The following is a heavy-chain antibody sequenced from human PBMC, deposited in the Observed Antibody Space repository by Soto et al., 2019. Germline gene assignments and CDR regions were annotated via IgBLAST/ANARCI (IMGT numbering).Heavy chain of an antibody. V-gene: IGHV1-2*02. CDR3: ARRYVCCYGSGTGPYYYGMDV. D-gene: IGHD3-10*01. J-gene: IGHJ6*02. CDR1: GYTFTGYY. CDR2: INPNSGGT. Sequence: ASVKVSCKASGYTFTGYYMHWVRQAPGQGLEWMGWINPNSGGTNYAQKFQSRVTMTRDTSISTAYMELSRLRSDDTAVYYCARRYVCCYGSGTGPYYYGMDVWGQGTTVTVSS.